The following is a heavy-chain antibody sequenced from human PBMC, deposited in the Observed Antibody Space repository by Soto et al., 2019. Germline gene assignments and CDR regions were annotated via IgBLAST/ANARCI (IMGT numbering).Heavy chain of an antibody. Sequence: EVQLLESGGGLVQPGGSLRLSCAASGFTFSSYAMSWVRQAPGKGREWVSAISGSGGSTYYADSVKDRFTISRDNSKNTLYLQMNSLRAEDTAVYYCAKGKVVAATYNWFDPWGQGTLVTVSS. V-gene: IGHV3-23*01. CDR2: ISGSGGST. J-gene: IGHJ5*02. CDR3: AKGKVVAATYNWFDP. CDR1: GFTFSSYA. D-gene: IGHD2-15*01.